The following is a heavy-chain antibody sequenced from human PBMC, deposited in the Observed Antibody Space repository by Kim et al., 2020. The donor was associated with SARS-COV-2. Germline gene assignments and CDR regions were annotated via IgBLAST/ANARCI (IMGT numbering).Heavy chain of an antibody. V-gene: IGHV3-33*01. CDR1: GFTFSSYG. J-gene: IGHJ4*01. CDR3: ARDLFAYCDGDCSIDY. CDR2: IWYDGSNT. Sequence: GGSLRLSCAASGFTFSSYGMHWVRQAPGKGLEWVAVIWYDGSNTYYADSMMGRFTISRDNSKNTLYLQMNRLRAEDTAVYYCARDLFAYCDGDCSIDYWG. D-gene: IGHD2-21*01.